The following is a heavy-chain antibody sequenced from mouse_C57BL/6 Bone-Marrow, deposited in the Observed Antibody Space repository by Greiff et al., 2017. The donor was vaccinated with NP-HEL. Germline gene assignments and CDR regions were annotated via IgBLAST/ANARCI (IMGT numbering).Heavy chain of an antibody. J-gene: IGHJ2*01. CDR1: GYTFTSYW. Sequence: QVQLQQPGAELVKPGASVKMSCKASGYTFTSYWITWVKQRPGQGLEWIGDIYPGSGSTNYNEKFKSKATLTVDTSSSTAYMQLSSLTSEDSAVYYCARRITTVVARGDYWGQGTTLIVSS. CDR3: ARRITTVVARGDY. V-gene: IGHV1-55*01. D-gene: IGHD1-1*01. CDR2: IYPGSGST.